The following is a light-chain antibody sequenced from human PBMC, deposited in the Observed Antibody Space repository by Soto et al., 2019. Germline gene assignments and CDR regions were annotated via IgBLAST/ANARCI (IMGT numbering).Light chain of an antibody. Sequence: DIQMTQSPSTLSASVGDRVTITCRASQSISSWLAWYQQKPGKAPKLLIYDASSLESGVPSRFSSSGSGTEFTLTISSLQPDDFATYYCQQYNSYSRTFGQGTNLEIK. CDR3: QQYNSYSRT. CDR2: DAS. J-gene: IGKJ2*01. CDR1: QSISSW. V-gene: IGKV1-5*01.